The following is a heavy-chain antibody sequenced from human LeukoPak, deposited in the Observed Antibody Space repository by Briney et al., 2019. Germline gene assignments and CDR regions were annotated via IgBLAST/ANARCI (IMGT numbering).Heavy chain of an antibody. D-gene: IGHD1-26*01. V-gene: IGHV4-59*01. CDR3: ARDKAGSSSLDY. Sequence: SETLSLTCTVSGGSISSYYWSWIRQPPGKGLEWIGYICSSGSTNYNPSLESRVTMSVDKSKNQFSLKLSSVTVADTAVYYCARDKAGSSSLDYWGQGTLVTVSS. CDR1: GGSISSYY. CDR2: ICSSGST. J-gene: IGHJ4*02.